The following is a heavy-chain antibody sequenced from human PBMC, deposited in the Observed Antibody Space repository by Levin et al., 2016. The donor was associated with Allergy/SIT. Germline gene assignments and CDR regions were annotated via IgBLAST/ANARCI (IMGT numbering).Heavy chain of an antibody. V-gene: IGHV4-59*01. D-gene: IGHD1-26*01. CDR1: GGSISSYY. Sequence: SETLSLTCTVSGGSISSYYWSWIRQPPGKGLEWIGYIYYSGSTNYNPSLKSRVTISVDTSKNQFSLKLSSVTAADTAVYYCARAKLLVGATFDYWGQGTLVTVSS. J-gene: IGHJ4*02. CDR2: IYYSGST. CDR3: ARAKLLVGATFDY.